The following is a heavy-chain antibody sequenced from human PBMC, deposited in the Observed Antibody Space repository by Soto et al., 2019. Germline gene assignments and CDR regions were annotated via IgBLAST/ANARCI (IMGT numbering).Heavy chain of an antibody. D-gene: IGHD6-19*01. CDR2: ISAYNGNT. J-gene: IGHJ5*02. CDR3: AGDVVKWLVPPGFDP. V-gene: IGHV1-18*01. CDR1: GYTFTSYG. Sequence: QVQLVQSGAEVKKPGASVKVSCKASGYTFTSYGISWVRQAPGQGLEWMGWISAYNGNTNYAQKLQGRVTMTTDTSRSTAYMERGGLRSADAAVYYWAGDVVKWLVPPGFDPGGQATLVPVSS.